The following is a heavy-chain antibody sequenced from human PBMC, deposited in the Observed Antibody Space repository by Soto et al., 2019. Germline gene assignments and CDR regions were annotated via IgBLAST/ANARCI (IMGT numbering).Heavy chain of an antibody. CDR2: IHYGGSS. V-gene: IGHV4-39*01. D-gene: IGHD4-17*01. Sequence: SETLSLTCTVSGGSISSSSYYWGWIRQPPGKGLEWIGSIHYGGSSYYNPSLESRVAISVDTSKKQFSLKLSSVTAADTAVYYCARNNDGVTTDIAYWGQGTLVTVSS. CDR3: ARNNDGVTTDIAY. CDR1: GGSISSSSYY. J-gene: IGHJ4*02.